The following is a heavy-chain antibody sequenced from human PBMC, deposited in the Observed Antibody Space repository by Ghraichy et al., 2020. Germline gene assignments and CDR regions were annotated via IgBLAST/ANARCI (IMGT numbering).Heavy chain of an antibody. CDR1: GFSFSSYT. CDR2: ISSSSTHT. D-gene: IGHD6-19*01. CDR3: ARDGSGWDYNYYGMDI. V-gene: IGHV3-21*06. J-gene: IGHJ6*02. Sequence: GGSLRLSCAASGFSFSSYTINWVRQAPGKGLEWVSSISSSSTHTYYADSVKGRFTISRDNAKNSLFLQMNSLRAEDTAVYYCARDGSGWDYNYYGMDIWGQGTTVTVSS.